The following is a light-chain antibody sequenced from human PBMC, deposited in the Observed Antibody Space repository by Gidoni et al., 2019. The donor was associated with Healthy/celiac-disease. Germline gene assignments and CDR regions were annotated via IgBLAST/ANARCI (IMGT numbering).Light chain of an antibody. V-gene: IGKV3-15*01. CDR1: QSVSSN. J-gene: IGKJ4*01. CDR3: QQYNNWPLP. CDR2: GAS. Sequence: EIVMTQSPATLSVSPGERATLSCRTSQSVSSNLAWYQQKPGQAPRLLIYGASTRATGIPARFSGSVSGTEFTLTISSLQSADFAVYYCQQYNNWPLPFGGGTKVEIK.